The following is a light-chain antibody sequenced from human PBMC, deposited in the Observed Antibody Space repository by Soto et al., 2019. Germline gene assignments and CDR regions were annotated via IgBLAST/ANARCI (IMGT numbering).Light chain of an antibody. J-gene: IGKJ2*01. Sequence: EIVLTQSPGTLSLSPGDRATLSCRASQSVSSSDLAWYQQKPGQAPRLLIYGASTRATGSPDRLSGSGSGTDFTLTISRLEPEDFAVYYCQQYGGSPLYTFGQGTKLEIK. CDR2: GAS. V-gene: IGKV3-20*01. CDR1: QSVSSSD. CDR3: QQYGGSPLYT.